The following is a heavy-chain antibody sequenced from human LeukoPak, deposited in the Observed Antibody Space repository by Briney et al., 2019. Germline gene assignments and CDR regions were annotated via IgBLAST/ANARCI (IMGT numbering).Heavy chain of an antibody. D-gene: IGHD3-22*01. J-gene: IGHJ4*02. Sequence: GESLKISCKGSGYSLTNYWIGWVRQMPGKGLEWMGIIYPADSDTRYSPSFQGQVTISVDKSINTAYLQWRSLKASDSAMYYCARRDYDNSGSKHADHWGQGTLVTVSP. CDR3: ARRDYDNSGSKHADH. V-gene: IGHV5-51*01. CDR1: GYSLTNYW. CDR2: IYPADSDT.